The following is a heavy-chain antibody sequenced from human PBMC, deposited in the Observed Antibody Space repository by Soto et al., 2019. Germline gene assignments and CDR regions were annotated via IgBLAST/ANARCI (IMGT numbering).Heavy chain of an antibody. CDR2: IRTRTNSYAT. CDR1: GFTFSDSA. V-gene: IGHV3-73*01. J-gene: IGHJ4*02. D-gene: IGHD1-26*01. Sequence: EVQLVESGGGLVQPGGSVKLSCAASGFTFSDSAIHWVRQASGKGLEWVGRIRTRTNSYATAYAASVKGRFTISRDDSKNTAYLQMNSLKTEDTAVYYCCRLGWKLLGLDYWGQGILVTVSS. CDR3: CRLGWKLLGLDY.